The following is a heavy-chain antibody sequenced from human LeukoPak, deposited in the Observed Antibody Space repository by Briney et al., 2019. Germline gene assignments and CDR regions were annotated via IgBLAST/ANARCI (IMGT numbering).Heavy chain of an antibody. CDR1: GGSISSGGYS. D-gene: IGHD3-10*01. CDR3: ARVRSVVRGVITPCYFDY. Sequence: SETLSLTCAVSGGSISSGGYSWSWIRQPPGKGLEWIGYIYHSGSTYYNPSLKSRVTISVDRSKNQFSLKLSSVTAADTAVYYCARVRSVVRGVITPCYFDYWGQGTLVTVSS. J-gene: IGHJ4*03. V-gene: IGHV4-30-2*01. CDR2: IYHSGST.